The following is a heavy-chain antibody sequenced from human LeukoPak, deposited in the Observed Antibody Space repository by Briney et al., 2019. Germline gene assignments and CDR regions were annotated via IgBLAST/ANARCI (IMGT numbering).Heavy chain of an antibody. CDR2: INPNSGGT. CDR3: ARSPPAVTTEVDY. D-gene: IGHD4-17*01. J-gene: IGHJ4*02. Sequence: GASVKVSCKASGYTFTGYYMHWVRQAPGQGLEWMGWINPNSGGTNYAQKFQGRVTMTRDTSISTAYMELSRLRSDDTAVYYCARSPPAVTTEVDYWGQGTLVTVSS. CDR1: GYTFTGYY. V-gene: IGHV1-2*02.